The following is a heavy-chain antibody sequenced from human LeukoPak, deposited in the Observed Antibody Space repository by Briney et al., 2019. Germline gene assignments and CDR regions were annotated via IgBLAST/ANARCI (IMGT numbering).Heavy chain of an antibody. V-gene: IGHV3-30*18. J-gene: IGHJ4*02. CDR1: GSTFSSYG. CDR3: AKRAAAGTHNDY. CDR2: ISYDGSNK. D-gene: IGHD6-13*01. Sequence: PGGSLRLSCAASGSTFSSYGMHWVRQAPGKGLEWVAVISYDGSNKYYADSVKGRFTISRDNSKNTLYLQMNSLRAEDTAVYYCAKRAAAGTHNDYWRQGTLVTVSS.